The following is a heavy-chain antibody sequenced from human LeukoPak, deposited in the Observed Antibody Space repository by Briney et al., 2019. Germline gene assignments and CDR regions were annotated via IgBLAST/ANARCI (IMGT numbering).Heavy chain of an antibody. D-gene: IGHD3-9*01. CDR1: GYTFTVYY. V-gene: IGHV1-2*02. CDR2: INPNSGGT. CDR3: AREVRYRSGYMDV. Sequence: ASVKVSCKASGYTFTVYYMHWVRQAPGQGLEWMGWINPNSGGTNYAQKFQGRVTMTRDTSISTAYMELSRLRSDDTAVYYCAREVRYRSGYMDVWGKGTTVTVSS. J-gene: IGHJ6*03.